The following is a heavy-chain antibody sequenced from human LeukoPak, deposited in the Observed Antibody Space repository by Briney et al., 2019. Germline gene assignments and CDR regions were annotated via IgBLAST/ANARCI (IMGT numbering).Heavy chain of an antibody. V-gene: IGHV4-59*01. Sequence: SETLSLTCTVSGGSISSYYWSWIRQPPGKGLEWIGYIYYSGSTNYNPSLKSRVTISVDTSKNQFSLKLSSATAADTAVYYCARVRVPFPRLIAVAGTGWYFDLWGRGTLVTVSS. J-gene: IGHJ2*01. CDR3: ARVRVPFPRLIAVAGTGWYFDL. CDR1: GGSISSYY. D-gene: IGHD6-19*01. CDR2: IYYSGST.